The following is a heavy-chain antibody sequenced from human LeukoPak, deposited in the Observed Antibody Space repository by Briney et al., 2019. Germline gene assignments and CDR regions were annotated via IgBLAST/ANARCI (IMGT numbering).Heavy chain of an antibody. CDR1: GGSISSGGYY. CDR3: AGVVGGRAPFDL. V-gene: IGHV4-31*03. Sequence: SETLSLTCTVSGGSISSGGYYWSWVRQHPGKGLEWIGYIYYSGSTYYNPSLKSRVTISVDTSKNQFSLKLSSVTAADTAVYFWAGVVGGRAPFDLWGQGTLVPGSS. CDR2: IYYSGST. J-gene: IGHJ4*02.